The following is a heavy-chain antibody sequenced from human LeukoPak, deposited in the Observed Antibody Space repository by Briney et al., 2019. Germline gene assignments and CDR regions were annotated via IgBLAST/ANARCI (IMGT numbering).Heavy chain of an antibody. D-gene: IGHD1-26*01. CDR2: IKEHGGEK. CDR1: GFSFSNYW. CDR3: ARGDPVGATLGSFDI. J-gene: IGHJ3*02. Sequence: GGSLRLSCAASGFSFSNYWMNWVRQAPEKGLEWVANIKEHGGEKYYVDSVKGRFTISRDNAKNSLYLQMNSLRAEDTAMYYCARGDPVGATLGSFDIWGQGTMVTVSS. V-gene: IGHV3-7*01.